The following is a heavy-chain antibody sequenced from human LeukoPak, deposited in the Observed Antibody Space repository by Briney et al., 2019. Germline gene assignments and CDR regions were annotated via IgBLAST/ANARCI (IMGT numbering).Heavy chain of an antibody. D-gene: IGHD3-16*01. Sequence: GESLKISCKGLQYTFSNYWITWVRQVPGEGLEWTGMIDPSDTYTKYSPSFQGHVTLSVDKSIDTAYLQWSGLKASDTAIYFCARHKVLGGITIDVFDLWGQGTLVTVSS. J-gene: IGHJ3*01. V-gene: IGHV5-10-1*01. CDR3: ARHKVLGGITIDVFDL. CDR2: IDPSDTYT. CDR1: QYTFSNYW.